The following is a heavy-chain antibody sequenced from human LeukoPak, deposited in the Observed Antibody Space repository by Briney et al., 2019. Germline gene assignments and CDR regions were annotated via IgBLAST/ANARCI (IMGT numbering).Heavy chain of an antibody. CDR3: ARSARGPYYFDY. J-gene: IGHJ4*02. Sequence: GGSLRLSCAASGFTFSSYGMHWVRQAPGQGLEWMGIINPSGGSTSYAQKFQGRVTMTRDMSTSTVYMELSSLRSEDTAVYYCARSARGPYYFDYWGQGTLVTVSS. CDR2: INPSGGST. CDR1: GFTFSSYG. V-gene: IGHV1-46*01. D-gene: IGHD5-12*01.